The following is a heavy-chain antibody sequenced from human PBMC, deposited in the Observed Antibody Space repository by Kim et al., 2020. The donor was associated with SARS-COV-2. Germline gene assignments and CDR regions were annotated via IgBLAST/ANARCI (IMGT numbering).Heavy chain of an antibody. V-gene: IGHV5-51*01. CDR1: GYNFANYW. D-gene: IGHD3-9*01. J-gene: IGHJ5*02. CDR2: IYPDDSNT. CDR3: ARRRADILTGLGSRFDP. Sequence: GESLKISCKGSGYNFANYWIGWVRQTPGKGLEWMGIIYPDDSNTRYSPSFQGQVTLSADKSLNTAYLQWNNLQASDTAMYYCARRRADILTGLGSRFDPW.